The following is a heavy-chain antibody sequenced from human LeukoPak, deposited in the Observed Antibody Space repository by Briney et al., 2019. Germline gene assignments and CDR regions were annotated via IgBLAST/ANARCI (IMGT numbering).Heavy chain of an antibody. D-gene: IGHD6-19*01. CDR3: ARKVGSGWWYNWFDP. CDR2: ISAYNGST. Sequence: ASVKVSCKASGYTFTSYGISWVRQAPGQGLEWMGWISAYNGSTNYAQKFQGRVTMTTDTSTSTAYMELRSLRSDDTAVYYCARKVGSGWWYNWFDPWGQGTLVTVSS. CDR1: GYTFTSYG. J-gene: IGHJ5*02. V-gene: IGHV1-18*01.